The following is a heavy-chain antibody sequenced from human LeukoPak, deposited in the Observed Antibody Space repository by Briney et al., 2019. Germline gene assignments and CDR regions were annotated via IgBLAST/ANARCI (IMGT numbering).Heavy chain of an antibody. Sequence: SETLSLTCTVSGGSISSSSYYWGCIRQPPGKGLEWIGSIYYSGSTYYNPSLKSRVTISVDTSKNQFSLKLSSVTAADTAVYYCARHSSGQWLVRDAFDIWGQGTMVTVSS. V-gene: IGHV4-39*01. CDR3: ARHSSGQWLVRDAFDI. D-gene: IGHD6-19*01. J-gene: IGHJ3*02. CDR1: GGSISSSSYY. CDR2: IYYSGST.